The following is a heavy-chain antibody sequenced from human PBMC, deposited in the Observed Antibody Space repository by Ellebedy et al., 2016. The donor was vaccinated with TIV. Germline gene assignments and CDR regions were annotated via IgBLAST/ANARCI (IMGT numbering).Heavy chain of an antibody. CDR3: AREGLGGFDY. J-gene: IGHJ4*02. Sequence: GESLKISXAASGFPFTNYWMSWVRQAPGKGLEWVANIKQDGSKKEYVDPVKGRFTISRDNAKISLYLQMNSLRAEDTAVCYCAREGLGGFDYWGQGTLVTVSS. D-gene: IGHD3-16*01. CDR1: GFPFTNYW. V-gene: IGHV3-7*03. CDR2: IKQDGSKK.